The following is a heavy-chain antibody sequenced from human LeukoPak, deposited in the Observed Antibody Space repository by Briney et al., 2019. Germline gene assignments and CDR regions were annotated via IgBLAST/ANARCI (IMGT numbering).Heavy chain of an antibody. D-gene: IGHD5-24*01. CDR1: GFTFRNYW. V-gene: IGHV3-74*01. Sequence: GGSLRLSCAASGFTFRNYWMHWVRQAPGKGLVWVSRVKGDGSFTDYADSVKGRFTISRDNAENTLYLQMYSLRAEDTAAYYCVRDGDDYNFDYWGQGSLVTVSS. J-gene: IGHJ4*02. CDR2: VKGDGSFT. CDR3: VRDGDDYNFDY.